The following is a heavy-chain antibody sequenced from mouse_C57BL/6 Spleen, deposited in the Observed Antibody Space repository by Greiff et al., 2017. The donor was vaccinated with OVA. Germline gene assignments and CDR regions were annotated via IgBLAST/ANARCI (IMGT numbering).Heavy chain of an antibody. CDR3: GRGGSSYYAMDY. V-gene: IGHV1-82*01. CDR2: IYPGDGDT. Sequence: VQLQQSGPELVKPGASVKISCKASGYAFSSSWMNWVKQRPGKGLEWIGRIYPGDGDTNYNGKFKGKATLTADKSSSTAYMQLSSLTSEDSAVYFWGRGGSSYYAMDYWGQGTSVTVSS. CDR1: GYAFSSSW. J-gene: IGHJ4*01. D-gene: IGHD1-1*01.